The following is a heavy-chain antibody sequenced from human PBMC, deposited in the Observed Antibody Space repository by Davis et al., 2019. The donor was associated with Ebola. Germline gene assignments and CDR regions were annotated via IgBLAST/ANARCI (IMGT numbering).Heavy chain of an antibody. D-gene: IGHD5-18*01. J-gene: IGHJ4*02. Sequence: MPSETLSLTCTVSGGSISSHYWTWIRQPPGKGLEWIGHIHYSGSTNYNPSLKSRVTISVDTSKNQFSLKLSSVTAADTAVYYCARGRYSYGYFDYWGQGTLVTVSP. CDR3: ARGRYSYGYFDY. V-gene: IGHV4-59*11. CDR1: GGSISSHY. CDR2: IHYSGST.